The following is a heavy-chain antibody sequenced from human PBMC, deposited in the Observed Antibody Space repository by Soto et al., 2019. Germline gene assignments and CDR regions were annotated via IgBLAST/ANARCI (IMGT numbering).Heavy chain of an antibody. CDR3: ARRYGYCGDY. Sequence: SETLSLTCTVFGGSISSYYWSWTRQSPEKGLEWIGYIYYSGSTNYNPSLKSRVTISVDTSKNQVSLKLSSVTAADTAVYYCARRYGYCGDYWGQGTLVTVSS. V-gene: IGHV4-59*08. D-gene: IGHD5-18*01. CDR1: GGSISSYY. CDR2: IYYSGST. J-gene: IGHJ4*02.